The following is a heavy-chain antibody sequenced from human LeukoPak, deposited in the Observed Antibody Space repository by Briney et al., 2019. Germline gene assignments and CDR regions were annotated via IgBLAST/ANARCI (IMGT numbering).Heavy chain of an antibody. CDR1: GGSFSGYY. Sequence: SSETLSLTCAVYGGSFSGYYWSWIRQPPGKGLEWIGEINHSGSTNYNPSLKSRVTISVDTSKNQFSLKLSSVTAADTAVYYCARGYSYYYYYMDVWGKGTTVTVSS. D-gene: IGHD4-11*01. CDR3: ARGYSYYYYYMDV. V-gene: IGHV4-34*01. J-gene: IGHJ6*03. CDR2: INHSGST.